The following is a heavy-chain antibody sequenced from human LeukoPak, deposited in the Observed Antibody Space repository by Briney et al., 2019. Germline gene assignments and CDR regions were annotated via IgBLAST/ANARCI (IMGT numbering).Heavy chain of an antibody. CDR2: ISSASNTI. Sequence: PGGSLRLSCAASGFTFSTYSLNWVRQAPGKGLEWVSYISSASNTIYYADSVRGRFTISRDNGKSSLYLQMNSLRAEDTAVYYCARAQYYYDYIDYWGQGTLVTVSS. J-gene: IGHJ4*02. CDR3: ARAQYYYDYIDY. CDR1: GFTFSTYS. V-gene: IGHV3-48*01. D-gene: IGHD3-22*01.